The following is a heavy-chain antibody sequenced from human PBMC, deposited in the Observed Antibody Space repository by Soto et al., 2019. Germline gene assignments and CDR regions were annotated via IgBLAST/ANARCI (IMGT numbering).Heavy chain of an antibody. Sequence: QVQLVQSGAEVKKPGASVKVSCKASGYTFTSYYMHWVRQAPGQGLEWMGIINPSGGSTSYAQKFQGRVTMTRDTSTSTVYMELSSLRSEDTAVYYCARDRPAGISRHAFDIWGQGTMVTVSS. D-gene: IGHD6-13*01. J-gene: IGHJ3*02. CDR2: INPSGGST. CDR1: GYTFTSYY. V-gene: IGHV1-46*01. CDR3: ARDRPAGISRHAFDI.